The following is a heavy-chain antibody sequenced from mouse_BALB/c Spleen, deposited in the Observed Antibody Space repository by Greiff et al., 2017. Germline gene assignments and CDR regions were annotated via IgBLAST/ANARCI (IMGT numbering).Heavy chain of an antibody. Sequence: QVQLQQSAAELARPGASVKMSCKASGYTFTSYTMHWVKQRPGQGLEWIGYINPSSGYTEYNQKFKDKTTLTADKSSSTAYMQLSSLTSEDSAVYYCARSRGYGYDSYAMDYWGQGTSVTVSS. CDR1: GYTFTSYT. CDR3: ARSRGYGYDSYAMDY. CDR2: INPSSGYT. V-gene: IGHV1-4*02. D-gene: IGHD2-2*01. J-gene: IGHJ4*01.